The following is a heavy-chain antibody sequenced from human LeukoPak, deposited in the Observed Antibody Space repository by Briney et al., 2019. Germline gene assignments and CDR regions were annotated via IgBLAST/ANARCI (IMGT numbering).Heavy chain of an antibody. D-gene: IGHD6-13*01. CDR3: ARRSSSLGYYYYMDV. CDR1: GYSFTSYW. CDR2: IYPGDSDT. V-gene: IGHV5-51*01. J-gene: IGHJ6*03. Sequence: GESLKISCKGSGYSFTSYWIGWVRQMPGKGLEWMGIIYPGDSDTRCSPSSQGQVTISADKSISTAYLQWSSLKASDTAMYYCARRSSSLGYYYYMDVWGKGTTVTVSS.